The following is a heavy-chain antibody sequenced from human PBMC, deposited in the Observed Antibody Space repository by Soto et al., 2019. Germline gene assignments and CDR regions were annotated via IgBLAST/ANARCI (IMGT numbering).Heavy chain of an antibody. V-gene: IGHV1-46*01. J-gene: IGHJ3*02. Sequence: GPSVKLSCKASGYTFTIYYMHWGRRAPGQGLEWMGIINSSGGSTSYAQKFQGRVTMTRDTSTSTVYMELSSLRSEDTAVYYCATYCSGGSCYPNDAFDIWGQGTMVTVSS. CDR3: ATYCSGGSCYPNDAFDI. D-gene: IGHD2-15*01. CDR2: INSSGGST. CDR1: GYTFTIYY.